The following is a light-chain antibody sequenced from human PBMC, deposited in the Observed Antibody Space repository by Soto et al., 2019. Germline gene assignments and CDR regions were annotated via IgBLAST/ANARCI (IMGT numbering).Light chain of an antibody. CDR1: QNINTY. Sequence: DIQMTQSAPSLSVSVGYSFPIAGLASQNINTYLNWYQQKPGKDPKLLIFDAASLQNGVPSRFSGGGSRTDFTLTITSLQPEEFATYYCQQTSSAQFTFGPGNKVAI. V-gene: IGKV1-39*01. CDR2: DAA. J-gene: IGKJ3*01. CDR3: QQTSSAQFT.